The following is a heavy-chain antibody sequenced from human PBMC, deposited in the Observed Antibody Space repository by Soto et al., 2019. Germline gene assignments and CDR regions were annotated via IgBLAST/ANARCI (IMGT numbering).Heavy chain of an antibody. CDR2: IIPIFGTA. J-gene: IGHJ4*02. D-gene: IGHD3-3*01. CDR3: ARGETRFTIVGGVIIGVLVDY. Sequence: SVKVSFKASGGTFSSYTISWVRQAPGQGLEWMGGIIPIFGTANYAQKFQGRDTITADESTSTAYMELSSLRSEDTAVYYCARGETRFTIVGGVIIGVLVDYWGQGTLVTVAS. V-gene: IGHV1-69*13. CDR1: GGTFSSYT.